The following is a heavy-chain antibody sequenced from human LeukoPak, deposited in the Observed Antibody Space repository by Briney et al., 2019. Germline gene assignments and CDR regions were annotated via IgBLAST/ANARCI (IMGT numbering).Heavy chain of an antibody. D-gene: IGHD6-19*01. J-gene: IGHJ1*01. Sequence: PGGSLRLSCAASGFTFSSYAMSWVRQAPGQGLTWVSAISRSGGSPYYADPVKGRFTIYRDNSKNTLYLQMNSLRAEDTAVYYCAKHRTKVAGTFQHWGQGTLVTVSS. V-gene: IGHV3-23*01. CDR1: GFTFSSYA. CDR3: AKHRTKVAGTFQH. CDR2: ISRSGGSP.